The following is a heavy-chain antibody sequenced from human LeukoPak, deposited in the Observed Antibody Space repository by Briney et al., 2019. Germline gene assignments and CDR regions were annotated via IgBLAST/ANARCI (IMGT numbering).Heavy chain of an antibody. D-gene: IGHD3-10*01. CDR3: ARSLWGYGSGRRGYFDY. V-gene: IGHV4-39*07. Sequence: SETLSLTCTVSGGSISSSSYYWGWIRQPPGKGLEWIGSIYYSGSTYYNPSLKSRVTISVDTSKNQFSLKLSSVTAADTAVYYCARSLWGYGSGRRGYFDYWGQGTLVTVSS. J-gene: IGHJ4*02. CDR2: IYYSGST. CDR1: GGSISSSSYY.